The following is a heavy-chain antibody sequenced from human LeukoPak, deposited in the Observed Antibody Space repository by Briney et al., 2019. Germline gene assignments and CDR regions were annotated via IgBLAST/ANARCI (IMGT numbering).Heavy chain of an antibody. J-gene: IGHJ6*03. CDR3: AKDGDYGGQGDYYYYYMDV. CDR2: INPDGRTI. CDR1: GFTFSNYW. Sequence: GGSLRLSCAASGFTFSNYWMHWVRQAPGKGPVWVSRINPDGRTITYADSVVGRITISRDNAKNTLYLQMNSLRAEDTAVYYCAKDGDYGGQGDYYYYYMDVWGKGTTVTVSS. V-gene: IGHV3-74*03. D-gene: IGHD4-23*01.